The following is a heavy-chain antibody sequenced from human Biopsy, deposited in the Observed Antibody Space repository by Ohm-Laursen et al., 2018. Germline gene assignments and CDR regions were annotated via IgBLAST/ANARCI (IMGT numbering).Heavy chain of an antibody. CDR1: GFNFINYW. J-gene: IGHJ4*02. Sequence: SLRLSCAASGFNFINYWMDWVRQPPGKGLIWVSHISPDAATTKYADFVTGRFHISRDNAKNTVYLQMDGLRDEDTAVYYCAGFMGTLPFWGRGTPVTVSS. CDR2: ISPDAATT. V-gene: IGHV3-74*01. D-gene: IGHD4-23*01. CDR3: AGFMGTLPF.